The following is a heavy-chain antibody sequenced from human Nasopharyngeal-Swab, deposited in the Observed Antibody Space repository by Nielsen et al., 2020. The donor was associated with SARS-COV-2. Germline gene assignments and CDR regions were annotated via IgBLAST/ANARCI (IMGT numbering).Heavy chain of an antibody. D-gene: IGHD5-12*01. J-gene: IGHJ4*02. CDR3: ARVLSGLLPY. CDR2: IKRDGSER. V-gene: IGHV3-7*01. Sequence: VRQAPGKGLEWVANIKRDGSERYYMDSVEGRFTISRDNAKNSLYLQMNSLRAEDTAVYYCARVLSGLLPYWGQGTLVTVSS.